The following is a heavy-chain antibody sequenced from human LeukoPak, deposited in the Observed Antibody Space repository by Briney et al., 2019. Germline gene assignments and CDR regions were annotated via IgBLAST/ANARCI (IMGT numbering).Heavy chain of an antibody. Sequence: ASVTVSCKASGFTFTGHYMHWVRQAPGQGLEWMGWINGNSGATNYARNFQDRVTLTRDTSISTVYMELSRLRIDDTAVYYCARESNGGDSYYFDAWGQGTLVTVSS. D-gene: IGHD2-21*02. CDR1: GFTFTGHY. J-gene: IGHJ4*02. CDR2: INGNSGAT. CDR3: ARESNGGDSYYFDA. V-gene: IGHV1-2*02.